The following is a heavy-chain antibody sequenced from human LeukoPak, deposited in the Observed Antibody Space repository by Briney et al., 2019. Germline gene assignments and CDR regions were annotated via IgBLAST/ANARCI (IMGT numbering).Heavy chain of an antibody. D-gene: IGHD3-10*01. J-gene: IGHJ3*02. CDR1: GFTFSSYA. CDR2: ISGSGGST. CDR3: AKASSLWFGELFDAFDI. V-gene: IGHV3-23*01. Sequence: GGSLRLSCAASGFTFSSYAMSWVRQAPGKGLEWVSAISGSGGSTYYADSAKGRFTISRDNSKNTLYLQMNSLRAEDTAVYYCAKASSLWFGELFDAFDIWGQGTMVTVSS.